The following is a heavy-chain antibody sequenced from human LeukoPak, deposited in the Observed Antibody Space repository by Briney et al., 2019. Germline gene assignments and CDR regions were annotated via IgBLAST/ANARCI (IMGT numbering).Heavy chain of an antibody. V-gene: IGHV4-34*01. D-gene: IGHD2-2*01. CDR1: GGSFSGYY. CDR3: ARVQPTADDASDI. Sequence: PSETLSLTCAVYGGSFSGYYWSWIRQPPGKGLEWIGEINHSGSTNYNPSLTSRVTISVDTSKNQFSLKLSSVTAADTAVYYCARVQPTADDASDIWGQGTMVTVSS. J-gene: IGHJ3*02. CDR2: INHSGST.